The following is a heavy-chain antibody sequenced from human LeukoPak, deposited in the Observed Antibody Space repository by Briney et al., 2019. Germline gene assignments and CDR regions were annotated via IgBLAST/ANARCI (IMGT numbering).Heavy chain of an antibody. D-gene: IGHD2-15*01. J-gene: IGHJ4*02. V-gene: IGHV4-59*01. CDR2: IYYSGST. Sequence: SETLSLTCTVSGGSISSYYWSWIRQPPGKGLERIGYIYYSGSTNYNPSLKSRVTISVDTSKNQFSLKLSSVTAADTAVYYCARASKSGVVAATPYYFDYWGQGTLVTVSS. CDR3: ARASKSGVVAATPYYFDY. CDR1: GGSISSYY.